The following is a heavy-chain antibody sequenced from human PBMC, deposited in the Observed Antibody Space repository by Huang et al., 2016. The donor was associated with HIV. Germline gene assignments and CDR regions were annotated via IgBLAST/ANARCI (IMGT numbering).Heavy chain of an antibody. CDR3: AKVTLGFDY. CDR2: IQYDGTKK. J-gene: IGHJ4*02. CDR1: GFTFSIYG. Sequence: QVQLVASGGGVVQTGGSLRLSCATSGFTFSIYGMHWVRQAPGLGLEWVAFIQYDGTKKYDADSVKGRVNISRDNSKNMLHLQMNNLRVEETAAYFCAKVTLGFDYWGQGTWVTVSS. D-gene: IGHD2-15*01. V-gene: IGHV3-30*02.